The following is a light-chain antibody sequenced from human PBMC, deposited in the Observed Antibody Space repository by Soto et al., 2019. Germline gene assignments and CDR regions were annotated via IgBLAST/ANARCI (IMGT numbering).Light chain of an antibody. CDR3: QQGYRSPRT. Sequence: DIQMTQSPSSQSASVGDRVTMTCRASQSISIYLNWYQQKPGKVPKLLIYGASSLQSGVPSRFSGSGSGTDFTLTINSLQPDDFATYYCQQGYRSPRTFGQGTKVEIK. CDR1: QSISIY. CDR2: GAS. J-gene: IGKJ1*01. V-gene: IGKV1-39*01.